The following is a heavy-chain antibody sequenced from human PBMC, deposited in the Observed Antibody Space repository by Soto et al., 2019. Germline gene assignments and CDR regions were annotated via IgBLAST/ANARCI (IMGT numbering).Heavy chain of an antibody. CDR1: GYRFTSNW. Sequence: PGESLKISCKASGYRFTSNWIGWVRQMPGKGLEWMGIIFPGDSDTRYNPSSQGQVTISADRSINTAYLQWTSLKASDTAIYFCASVSHHYDGNGLDYWGQGTQVTVSS. V-gene: IGHV5-51*01. D-gene: IGHD3-22*01. J-gene: IGHJ4*02. CDR3: ASVSHHYDGNGLDY. CDR2: IFPGDSDT.